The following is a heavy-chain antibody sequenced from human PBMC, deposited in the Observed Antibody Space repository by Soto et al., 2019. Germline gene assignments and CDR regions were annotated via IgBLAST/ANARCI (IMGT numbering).Heavy chain of an antibody. CDR1: GGSISSGGYS. V-gene: IGHV4-30-2*01. CDR3: ARGGRGYSGYDHFDY. Sequence: QLQLQESGSGLVKPSQTLSLTCAVSGGSISSGGYSWSWIRQPPGKGLEWLGYIYHSGSTYYHPSHTSRVTISVDRSKNQFSLKLSSVTAADTAVYYCARGGRGYSGYDHFDYWGQGTLVTVSS. D-gene: IGHD5-12*01. CDR2: IYHSGST. J-gene: IGHJ4*02.